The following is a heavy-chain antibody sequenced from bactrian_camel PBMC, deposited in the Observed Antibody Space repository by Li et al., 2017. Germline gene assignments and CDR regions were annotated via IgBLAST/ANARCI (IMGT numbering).Heavy chain of an antibody. V-gene: IGHV3S54*01. CDR3: AAARTGWLGYLNRRTYDY. J-gene: IGHJ4*01. Sequence: HVQLVESGGGSVQAGGSLTLSCVVAMNLPNNKCMGWFRQAPGMEREQVAVFIYTFGRTTRYADSVKGRFTISKDDAKHTLYLQMNSLKPEDTAMYYCAAARTGWLGYLNRRTYDYWGQGTQVTVS. CDR2: IYTFGRTT. CDR1: MNLPNNKC. D-gene: IGHD5*01.